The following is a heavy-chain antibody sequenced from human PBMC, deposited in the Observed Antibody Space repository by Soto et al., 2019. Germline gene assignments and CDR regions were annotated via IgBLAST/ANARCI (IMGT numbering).Heavy chain of an antibody. V-gene: IGHV5-51*01. CDR3: AIADCSSTSCYLRSSVVTWFDP. CDR2: IYPGDSDT. CDR1: GYSFTSYW. J-gene: IGHJ5*02. Sequence: GESLKISCKGSGYSFTSYWIGWVRQMPGKGLEWMGIIYPGDSDTRYSPSFQGQVTISADKSISTAYLQWSSLKASDTAMYYCAIADCSSTSCYLRSSVVTWFDPWGQGTLVTVSS. D-gene: IGHD2-2*01.